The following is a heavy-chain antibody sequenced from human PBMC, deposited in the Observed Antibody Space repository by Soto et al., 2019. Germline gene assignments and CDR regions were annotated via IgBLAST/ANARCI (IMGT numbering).Heavy chain of an antibody. D-gene: IGHD6-6*01. CDR2: IHPGDSDT. CDR3: ARREYSSSPGAFDV. CDR1: GYSFTSYW. J-gene: IGHJ3*01. Sequence: PGESLKISCKGSGYSFTSYWISWVHQMPGKGLEWMGIIHPGDSDTRYSPSFQGQVTISADKSISTAYLQWSSLRASDTAMYYCARREYSSSPGAFDVWAQGTMVTVSS. V-gene: IGHV5-51*07.